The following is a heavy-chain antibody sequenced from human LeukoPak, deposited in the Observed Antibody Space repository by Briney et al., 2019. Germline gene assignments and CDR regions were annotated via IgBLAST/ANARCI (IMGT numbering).Heavy chain of an antibody. J-gene: IGHJ4*02. D-gene: IGHD3-16*02. CDR3: ATRGYQY. CDR2: ISGSDGSGGTT. Sequence: GGSLRLSCAASGFTFSRYGMSWVRQAPGKGLEWVSVISGSDGSGGTTYYADSVTGGFTISRDNAKNSLYLQMNSLRVEDSAVYYCATRGYQYWGQGALVTVSS. CDR1: GFTFSRYG. V-gene: IGHV3-23*01.